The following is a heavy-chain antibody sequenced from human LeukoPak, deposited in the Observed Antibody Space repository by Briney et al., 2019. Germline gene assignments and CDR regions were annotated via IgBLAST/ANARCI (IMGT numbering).Heavy chain of an antibody. J-gene: IGHJ6*03. V-gene: IGHV3-23*01. Sequence: PGGSLRLSCAASGFTFSSYAMSWVRQAPGKGLEWVSAICGSGGSTYYADSVKGRFTISRDNSKNTLYLQMNSLRAEDTAVYYCAKDSDSSGWYYYYMDVWGKGTTVTVSS. CDR2: ICGSGGST. D-gene: IGHD6-19*01. CDR1: GFTFSSYA. CDR3: AKDSDSSGWYYYYMDV.